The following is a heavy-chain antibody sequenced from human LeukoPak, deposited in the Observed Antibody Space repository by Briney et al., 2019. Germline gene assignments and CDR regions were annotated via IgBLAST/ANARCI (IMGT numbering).Heavy chain of an antibody. Sequence: GGSLRLSCVASGFAFSDNNMNWVRQAPGEGLEWVAHIRSRSTATYYADSVEGRFTISRDDASNSVYLQMNSLRAEDTAVYYCRGRDNYDYWGQGTLVTVSS. V-gene: IGHV3-48*01. D-gene: IGHD2-15*01. CDR2: IRSRSTAT. CDR1: GFAFSDNN. CDR3: RGRDNYDY. J-gene: IGHJ4*02.